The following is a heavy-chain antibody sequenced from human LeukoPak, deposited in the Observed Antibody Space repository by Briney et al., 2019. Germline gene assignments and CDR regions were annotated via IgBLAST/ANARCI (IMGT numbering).Heavy chain of an antibody. J-gene: IGHJ5*02. D-gene: IGHD3-10*01. CDR2: IYYSGST. Sequence: SSETLSLTCAVSGGSISSNSYYWGWIRQSPGKGLEWIGTIYYSGSTYYNPSLKSRVTISVDTSKNQFSLKLSSVTAADTAMYYCARNRYYYGSGSYGVPNWFDPWGQGTLVTVSS. CDR1: GGSISSNSYY. V-gene: IGHV4-39*01. CDR3: ARNRYYYGSGSYGVPNWFDP.